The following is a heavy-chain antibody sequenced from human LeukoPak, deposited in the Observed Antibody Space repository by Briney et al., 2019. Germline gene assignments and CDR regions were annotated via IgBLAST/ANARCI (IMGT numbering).Heavy chain of an antibody. D-gene: IGHD1-26*01. V-gene: IGHV3-23*01. CDR1: GFTFSSYG. CDR2: ISGSGGST. Sequence: EGTLRLSCAASGFTFSSYGMSWVRQAPGKGLEWVSDISGSGGSTYYADSVKGRFTISRDNSKNTLYLQMNSLRAEDTAVYYCAKEGWELGTFAYWGQGTLVTVSS. J-gene: IGHJ4*02. CDR3: AKEGWELGTFAY.